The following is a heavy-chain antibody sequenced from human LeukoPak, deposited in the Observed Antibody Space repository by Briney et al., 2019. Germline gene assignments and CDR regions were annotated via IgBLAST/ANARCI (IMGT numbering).Heavy chain of an antibody. CDR2: IYSTGSAI. J-gene: IGHJ4*02. D-gene: IGHD3-16*01. Sequence: GGSLRLSCAASGFTFSSYEMSWVRQVPGKGLEWVSYIYSTGSAIYYADSVKGRFTISRDNAKNSLYLQMNGLRAEDTGVYYCARDASLAGDRVEYWGQGTLVTVSS. V-gene: IGHV3-48*03. CDR3: ARDASLAGDRVEY. CDR1: GFTFSSYE.